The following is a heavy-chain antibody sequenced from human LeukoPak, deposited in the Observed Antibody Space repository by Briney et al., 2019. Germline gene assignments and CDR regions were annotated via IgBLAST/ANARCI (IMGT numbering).Heavy chain of an antibody. CDR1: GFTFSSYA. CDR3: AKDLSSYSSQFDY. CDR2: ISGSGGST. Sequence: GGSLRLSCATSGFTFSSYAMSWVRQAPGKGLEWVSAISGSGGSTYYADSVKGRFTISRDNSKNTLYLQMNSLRAEDTAVYYCAKDLSSYSSQFDYWGQGTLVTVSS. V-gene: IGHV3-23*01. D-gene: IGHD6-13*01. J-gene: IGHJ4*02.